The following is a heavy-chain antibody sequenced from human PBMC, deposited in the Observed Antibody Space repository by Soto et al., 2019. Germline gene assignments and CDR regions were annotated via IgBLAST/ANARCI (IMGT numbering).Heavy chain of an antibody. CDR2: MYHSGST. Sequence: QLQLQESGSGLVKPSQTLSLTCGVSGGSISSGGYSWSWVRQPPGKGLEWIGYMYHSGSTYYNPSLKRRGTISIDTSKNQFSLKLSSVTAADTALYYCARVPDYWGQGILVTVSS. CDR1: GGSISSGGYS. CDR3: ARVPDY. J-gene: IGHJ4*02. D-gene: IGHD2-2*01. V-gene: IGHV4-30-2*01.